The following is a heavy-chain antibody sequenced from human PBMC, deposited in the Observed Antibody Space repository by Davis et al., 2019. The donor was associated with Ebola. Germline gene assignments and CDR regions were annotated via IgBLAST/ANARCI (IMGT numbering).Heavy chain of an antibody. J-gene: IGHJ3*02. D-gene: IGHD5-18*01. CDR2: IRNKGNSYTT. CDR3: ARGSVGTAFRAFDI. Sequence: GESLKISCAASGFTFSDHYMDWVRQAPGQGLEWVARIRNKGNSYTTKYAASVKGRFTISRDDSENSHYLQMNSLKTEDTAVYYCARGSVGTAFRAFDIWGQGTMVTVSS. V-gene: IGHV3-72*01. CDR1: GFTFSDHY.